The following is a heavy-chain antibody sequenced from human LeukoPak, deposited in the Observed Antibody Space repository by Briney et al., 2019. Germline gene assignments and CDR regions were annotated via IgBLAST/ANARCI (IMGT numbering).Heavy chain of an antibody. CDR2: ISSSGSTI. CDR3: ARGLPDYGGNSAYFDY. Sequence: GGSLRLSCAASGFTFSSYEMNWVRQAPGKGLEWVSYISSSGSTIYYADSVKGRFTISRDNAKNSLYLQMNSLRAEDTAVYYCARGLPDYGGNSAYFDYWGQGTLVTVSS. J-gene: IGHJ4*02. V-gene: IGHV3-48*03. D-gene: IGHD4-23*01. CDR1: GFTFSSYE.